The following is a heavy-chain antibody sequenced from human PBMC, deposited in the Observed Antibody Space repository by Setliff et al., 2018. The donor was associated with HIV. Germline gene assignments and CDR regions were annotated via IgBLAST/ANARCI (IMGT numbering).Heavy chain of an antibody. CDR3: ARDYLEGYFQH. Sequence: GGSLRLSCAASGFTFSSYGMHWVRQAPGKGLEWVAVIWYDGSNKYYADSVKGRFTISRDNSKNTLYLQMNSLRAEDTAVYYCARDYLEGYFQHWGQGTLVTGSS. D-gene: IGHD1-1*01. CDR2: IWYDGSNK. CDR1: GFTFSSYG. V-gene: IGHV3-33*01. J-gene: IGHJ1*01.